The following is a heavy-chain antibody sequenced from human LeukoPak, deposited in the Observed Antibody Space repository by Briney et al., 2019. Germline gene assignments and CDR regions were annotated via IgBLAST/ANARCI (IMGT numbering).Heavy chain of an antibody. J-gene: IGHJ6*02. V-gene: IGHV1-2*02. CDR1: GYTFTGYY. D-gene: IGHD5-12*01. Sequence: ASVKVSCKASGYTFTGYYMHWVRQAPGQGLEWMGWINPNSGGTNYAQKFQGRVTMTRDTSINTVYMELSRLRSDDTAVYYCARDLDIVATNHYYYYGMDVWGQGTTVTVSS. CDR2: INPNSGGT. CDR3: ARDLDIVATNHYYYYGMDV.